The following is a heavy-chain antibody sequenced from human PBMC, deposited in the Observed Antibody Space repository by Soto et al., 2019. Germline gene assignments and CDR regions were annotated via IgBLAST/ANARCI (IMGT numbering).Heavy chain of an antibody. D-gene: IGHD3-10*01. CDR1: GGSISSSSYY. CDR3: ARQGNHLGELVYYYYYMDV. J-gene: IGHJ6*03. V-gene: IGHV4-39*01. Sequence: SETLSLTCTVSGGSISSSSYYWGWIRQPPGKGLEWIGSIYYSGSTYYNPSLKSRVTISVDTSKNQFSLKLSSVTAADTAVYYCARQGNHLGELVYYYYYMDVWGKGTTVTVSS. CDR2: IYYSGST.